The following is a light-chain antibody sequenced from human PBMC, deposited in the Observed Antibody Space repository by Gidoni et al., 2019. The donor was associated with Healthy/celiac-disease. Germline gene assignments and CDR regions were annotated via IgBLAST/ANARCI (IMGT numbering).Light chain of an antibody. CDR2: AAS. V-gene: IGKV1-8*01. J-gene: IGKJ1*01. CDR3: QQYYSYLGG. Sequence: AIRMTQSPSSLSASTGDRVTITCRASQGISSYLDWYQQKPGKAPKLLIYAASTLQSGVPSRFSGSGSGTDFTLTISCLQSEDFATYYCQQYYSYLGGFGQGTKVEIK. CDR1: QGISSY.